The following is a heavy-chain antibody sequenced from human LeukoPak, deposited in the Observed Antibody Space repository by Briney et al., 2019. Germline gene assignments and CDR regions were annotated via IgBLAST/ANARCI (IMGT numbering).Heavy chain of an antibody. Sequence: ASVKVSCKASGYTFTGYYMRWVRQAPGQGLGWMGWINPNSGGTNYAQKFQGWVTMTRDTSISTAYMELSRLRSDDTAVYYCARVVAQGGKGNWFDPWGQGTLVTVSS. V-gene: IGHV1-2*04. D-gene: IGHD4-23*01. CDR1: GYTFTGYY. J-gene: IGHJ5*02. CDR3: ARVVAQGGKGNWFDP. CDR2: INPNSGGT.